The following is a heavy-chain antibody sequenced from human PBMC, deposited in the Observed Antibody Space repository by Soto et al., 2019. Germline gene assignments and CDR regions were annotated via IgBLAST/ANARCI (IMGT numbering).Heavy chain of an antibody. Sequence: WGPLRLCCTASGVTCGGHAMSWVRKAPGKGLEWVSAISGSGGSTYYADSVKGRFTISRDNSKNTLYLQMNSLRAEDTAVYYCAKGYLKMIPIGGVIVATSYFDYWGQGTLVTSPQ. J-gene: IGHJ4*02. V-gene: IGHV3-23*01. D-gene: IGHD3-16*02. CDR3: AKGYLKMIPIGGVIVATSYFDY. CDR1: GVTCGGHA. CDR2: ISGSGGST.